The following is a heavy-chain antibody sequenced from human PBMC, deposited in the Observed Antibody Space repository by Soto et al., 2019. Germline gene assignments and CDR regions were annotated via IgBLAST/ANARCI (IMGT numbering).Heavy chain of an antibody. CDR1: GFTFSSYA. CDR3: ANPVDMGARSHLAY. CDR2: ITNSGGST. D-gene: IGHD5-12*01. V-gene: IGHV3-23*01. Sequence: PGGSLRLSCAASGFTFSSYAMSWVRQAPGKGLEWISAITNSGGSTYYADSVKGRFTISRDNSKNTLYLQMNSLRAEDTAVYYCANPVDMGARSHLAYWGQGPLVTVSS. J-gene: IGHJ4*02.